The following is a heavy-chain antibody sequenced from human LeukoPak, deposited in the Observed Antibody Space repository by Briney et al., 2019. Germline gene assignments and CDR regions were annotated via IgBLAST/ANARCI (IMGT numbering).Heavy chain of an antibody. V-gene: IGHV4-34*01. CDR1: GGSFSGYY. Sequence: SETLSLTCAVYGGSFSGYYWSWIRQPPGKGLEWIGEINHSGSTNYNPSLKSRVTISVDTSKNQFSLKLSSVTAADTAVYYCATSWGCSSSWYDYWGQGTLVTVSS. D-gene: IGHD6-13*01. CDR3: ATSWGCSSSWYDY. CDR2: INHSGST. J-gene: IGHJ4*02.